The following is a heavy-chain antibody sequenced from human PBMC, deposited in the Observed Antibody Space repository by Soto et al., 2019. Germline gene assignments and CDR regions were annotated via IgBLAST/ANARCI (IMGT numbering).Heavy chain of an antibody. CDR3: ARQRTTVVTQAYFDH. J-gene: IGHJ4*02. D-gene: IGHD2-21*02. CDR2: IYYSGRT. Sequence: SETLSLTCTVSGESISSSSYYWGWIRQPPGKGLEWIGSIYYSGRTYYNPSSKSRVTISIDTSKNQFSLKLSSVTATDTAVYYCARQRTTVVTQAYFDHWGQGALVTVSS. V-gene: IGHV4-39*01. CDR1: GESISSSSYY.